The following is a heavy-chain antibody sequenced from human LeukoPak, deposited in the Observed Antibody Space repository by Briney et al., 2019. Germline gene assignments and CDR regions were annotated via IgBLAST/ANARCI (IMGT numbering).Heavy chain of an antibody. CDR1: GFSFSDNA. J-gene: IGHJ4*02. CDR3: AKRDTSGFHYFDN. D-gene: IGHD6-19*01. V-gene: IGHV3-64*04. CDR2: ITPNGDGT. Sequence: GGSLRLSCSASGFSFSDNAMHWVRQAPGKGLEYVSAITPNGDGTFYADSVKGRFTISRDNSKNTVYLQMSSLRAEDTAVYYCAKRDTSGFHYFDNWGQGTLVTVSS.